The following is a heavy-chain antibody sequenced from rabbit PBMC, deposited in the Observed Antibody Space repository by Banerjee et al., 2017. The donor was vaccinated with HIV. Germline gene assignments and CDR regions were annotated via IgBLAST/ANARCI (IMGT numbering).Heavy chain of an antibody. V-gene: IGHV1S45*01. CDR2: INTSSGNT. CDR3: ARDPTAYASSSGRYYGMDL. D-gene: IGHD1-1*01. Sequence: QEQLEESGGDLVKPEGSLTLTCTASAFSFSNKYVMCWVRQAPGKGLEWIACINTSSGNTVYASWAKGRFTISKTSSTTVTLQMTSLTAADTATYFCARDPTAYASSSGRYYGMDLWGPGTLVTVS. J-gene: IGHJ6*01. CDR1: AFSFSNKYV.